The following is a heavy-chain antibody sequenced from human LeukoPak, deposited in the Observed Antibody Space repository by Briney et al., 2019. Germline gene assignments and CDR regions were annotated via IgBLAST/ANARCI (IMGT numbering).Heavy chain of an antibody. J-gene: IGHJ4*02. CDR3: ARSGLATCHY. CDR2: INNGGGGT. Sequence: GGSLRLSCQGSGFTFTDYAMSWVRQAPGKGLEWVSSINNGGGGTFFADAVRGRFTISRDDSRSMVYLRMNSLSAEDTAVYYCARSGLATCHYWGRGTLVTVSS. CDR1: GFTFTDYA. V-gene: IGHV3-23*01. D-gene: IGHD3-10*01.